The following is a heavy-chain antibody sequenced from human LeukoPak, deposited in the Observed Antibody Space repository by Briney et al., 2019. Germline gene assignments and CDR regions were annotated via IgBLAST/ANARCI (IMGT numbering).Heavy chain of an antibody. V-gene: IGHV3-48*04. CDR3: ARDHRYAFDT. CDR1: RFTFSDYS. CDR2: VGISSGNT. J-gene: IGHJ4*02. D-gene: IGHD5-12*01. Sequence: GGSLRLSCAASRFTFSDYSMNWVRQAPGKGLEWISYVGISSGNTKYADSVKGRFTISGDSAKNSGFLQMNNLRVEDTAVYYFARDHRYAFDTLGQGTLVTVSS.